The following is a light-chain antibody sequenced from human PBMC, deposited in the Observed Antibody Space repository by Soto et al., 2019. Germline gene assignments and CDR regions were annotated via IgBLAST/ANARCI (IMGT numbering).Light chain of an antibody. CDR2: GAS. V-gene: IGKV3-15*01. J-gene: IGKJ2*01. CDR3: QQSNNWPYT. Sequence: EILMTQSPATLSVSPGERATLSCRASQSVSHNLAWYQQKPGQAPRLLFYGASTRATGIPARFSGSGSGTDFTLTISSLQSEDFAVYYCQQSNNWPYTFGQGTKLESK. CDR1: QSVSHN.